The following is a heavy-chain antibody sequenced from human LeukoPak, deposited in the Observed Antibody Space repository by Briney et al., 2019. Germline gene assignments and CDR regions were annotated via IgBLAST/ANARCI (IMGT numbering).Heavy chain of an antibody. CDR1: GFIFSNYG. Sequence: GGSLRLSCAASGFIFSNYGMNWVRQAPGKGLEWVAAISASGSATSYADSVRGRFTISRDNSKSTTYLQMNSLRAEDTAVYYCARGRYYDFWSGYYTYYYYGMDVWGQGTTVTVSS. J-gene: IGHJ6*02. CDR3: ARGRYYDFWSGYYTYYYYGMDV. V-gene: IGHV3-23*01. D-gene: IGHD3-3*01. CDR2: ISASGSAT.